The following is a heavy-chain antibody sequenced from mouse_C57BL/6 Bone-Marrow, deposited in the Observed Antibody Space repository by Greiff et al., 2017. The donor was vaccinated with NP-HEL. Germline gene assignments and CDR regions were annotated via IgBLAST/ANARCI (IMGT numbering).Heavy chain of an antibody. CDR3: ARYGDYYGSSFHWYFDV. CDR2: ISYSGST. Sequence: EVKLQESGPGLAKPSQTLSLTCSVTGYSITSDYWNWIRKFPGNKLEYMGYISYSGSTYYNPSLKSRISITRDTSKNQYYLQLNSVTTEDTATYYCARYGDYYGSSFHWYFDVWGTGTTVTVSS. D-gene: IGHD1-1*01. J-gene: IGHJ1*03. V-gene: IGHV3-8*01. CDR1: GYSITSDY.